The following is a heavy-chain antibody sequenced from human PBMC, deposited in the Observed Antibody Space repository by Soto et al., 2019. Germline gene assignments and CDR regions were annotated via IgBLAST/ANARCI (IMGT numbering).Heavy chain of an antibody. Sequence: PSETLSLTCAVSGGSISSGGYSWSWIRQPPGKGLEWIGYIYHSGSTYYNPSLKSRVTISVDRSKNQFSLKLSSVTAEDTAVYYCAREGGHDLPIHYGMDVWGQGTTVTVSS. J-gene: IGHJ6*02. CDR2: IYHSGST. V-gene: IGHV4-30-2*01. D-gene: IGHD1-26*01. CDR3: AREGGHDLPIHYGMDV. CDR1: GGSISSGGYS.